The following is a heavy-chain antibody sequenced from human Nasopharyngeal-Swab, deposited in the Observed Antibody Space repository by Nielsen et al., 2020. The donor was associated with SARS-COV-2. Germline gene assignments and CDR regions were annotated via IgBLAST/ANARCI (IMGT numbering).Heavy chain of an antibody. CDR1: GFTYW. CDR2: INEDGSET. D-gene: IGHD1-7*01. J-gene: IGHJ4*02. CDR3: ARVALTGTTEDY. Sequence: GGSLRLSCATSGFTYWMSWVRQAPGKGLEWVASINEDGSETYYEDSVEGRFTISRDNAKNSLYLQLNSLRADDTAVYYCARVALTGTTEDYWGQGTLVTVSS. V-gene: IGHV3-7*02.